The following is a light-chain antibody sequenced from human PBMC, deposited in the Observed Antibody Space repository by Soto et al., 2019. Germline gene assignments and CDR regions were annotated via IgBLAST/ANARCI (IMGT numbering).Light chain of an antibody. V-gene: IGLV2-14*01. J-gene: IGLJ1*01. CDR2: DVS. CDR3: SSYTSSSTHNYV. Sequence: QSALTQPASVSGSPGQSITISCTGTSSDVGGYNYVSWYQQHPGKAPKLMIYDVSNRPSGVSNRFSGSKSGNTASLTISGLQAEVEADYYCSSYTSSSTHNYVFGTGTKVTVL. CDR1: SSDVGGYNY.